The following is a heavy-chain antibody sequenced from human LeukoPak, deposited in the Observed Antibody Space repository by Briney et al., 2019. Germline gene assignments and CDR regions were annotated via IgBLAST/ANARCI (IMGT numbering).Heavy chain of an antibody. Sequence: GGSLRLSCAASGFIFSDYYMSWIRQAPGKGLEWVSGISLDGATTYYAGSVEGRFTISRDNSKNTLYLQMNSLRAEDAAVYFCAKAPVTSCRGAYCYPFDSWGQGTLVTVSS. CDR1: GFIFSDYY. D-gene: IGHD2-21*01. CDR2: ISLDGATT. J-gene: IGHJ4*02. V-gene: IGHV3-23*01. CDR3: AKAPVTSCRGAYCYPFDS.